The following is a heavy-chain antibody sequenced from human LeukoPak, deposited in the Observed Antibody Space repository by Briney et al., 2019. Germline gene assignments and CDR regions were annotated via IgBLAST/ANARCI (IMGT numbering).Heavy chain of an antibody. J-gene: IGHJ6*02. CDR3: TRDRFYAMDA. CDR1: VVTSRNSW. Sequence: GGSLRLSCVASVVTSRNSWMHWVRQAPGKGLVWVSRITIDGSSTTYADSVKGRFTISRDSAKYTLYLQMNSLRAEDTAVYYCTRDRFYAMDAWGQGTTVTVSS. CDR2: ITIDGSST. V-gene: IGHV3-74*03.